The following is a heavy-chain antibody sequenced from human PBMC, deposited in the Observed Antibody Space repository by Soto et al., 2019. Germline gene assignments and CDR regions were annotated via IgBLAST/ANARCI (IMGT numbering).Heavy chain of an antibody. CDR3: ARASQMVINPSYYAMDV. CDR1: GYTFNRYY. D-gene: IGHD3-22*01. V-gene: IGHV1-2*02. J-gene: IGHJ6*02. Sequence: GASVKVSWKASGYTFNRYYIHWVRQAPGLGLQWMGWISPHTGTTRYGQKFKGRLTMTRDTSVSTVYMELSGLTSDDMGVYYCARASQMVINPSYYAMDVWGHGTTVTVSS. CDR2: ISPHTGTT.